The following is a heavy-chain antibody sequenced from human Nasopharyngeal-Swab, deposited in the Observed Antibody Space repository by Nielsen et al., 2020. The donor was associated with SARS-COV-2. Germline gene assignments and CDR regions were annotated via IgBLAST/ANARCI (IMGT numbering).Heavy chain of an antibody. J-gene: IGHJ4*02. CDR2: ISSSSSTI. CDR3: ARKSPFDY. CDR1: GFTLRSYR. Sequence: GESPKTPRAAPGFTLRSYRLNRVRPAPGKGPEWVSYISSSSSTIYYADPVKGRFTISRDNAKNSLYLQMNSLRAEDTAVYYCARKSPFDYWGQGTLVTVSS. V-gene: IGHV3-48*01.